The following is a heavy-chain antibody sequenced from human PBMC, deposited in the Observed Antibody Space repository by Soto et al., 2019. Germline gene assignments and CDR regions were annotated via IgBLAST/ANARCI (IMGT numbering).Heavy chain of an antibody. CDR3: ATTSSGYPY. CDR1: GGSFSSSNYF. D-gene: IGHD3-22*01. V-gene: IGHV4-39*01. CDR2: CHNSGVT. Sequence: QLQPQESGPGLVRPSETLSLTCTVTGGSFSSSNYFWGWIRQSPVKGLEWIGSCHNSGVTYYNPSLKSRATVDMSKNQISLKLSSVTAADTALYYCATTSSGYPYWGRGTLVTVSS. J-gene: IGHJ4*02.